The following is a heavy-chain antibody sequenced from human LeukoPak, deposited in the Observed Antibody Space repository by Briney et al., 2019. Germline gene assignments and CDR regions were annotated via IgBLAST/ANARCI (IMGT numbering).Heavy chain of an antibody. V-gene: IGHV3-23*01. CDR1: GFTFSSYA. CDR3: AKDLRESTVYYDSSGYYGLGYYYYGMDV. CDR2: ISGSGGST. D-gene: IGHD3-22*01. Sequence: GSLRLSCAASGFTFSSYAMSWVRQAPGKGLEWVSAISGSGGSTYYADSVKGRFTISRDNSKNTLYLQMNSLRAEDTAVYYCAKDLRESTVYYDSSGYYGLGYYYYGMDVWGQGTTVTVSS. J-gene: IGHJ6*02.